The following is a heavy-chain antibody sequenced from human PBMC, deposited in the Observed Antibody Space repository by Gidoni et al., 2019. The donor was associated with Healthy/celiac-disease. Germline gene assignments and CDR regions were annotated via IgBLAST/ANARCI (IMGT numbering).Heavy chain of an antibody. V-gene: IGHV1-2*04. J-gene: IGHJ3*02. Sequence: QVQLVQSGAEVKKPGASVKVSCKASVYTFTGYYMHWVRQAPGQGLEWMGWINPNSGGTNYAKKFQGWVTMTRDTSISTAYMELSRLRSDDTAVYYCARGRDGYNDAFDIWGQGTMVTVSS. CDR2: INPNSGGT. CDR1: VYTFTGYY. D-gene: IGHD5-12*01. CDR3: ARGRDGYNDAFDI.